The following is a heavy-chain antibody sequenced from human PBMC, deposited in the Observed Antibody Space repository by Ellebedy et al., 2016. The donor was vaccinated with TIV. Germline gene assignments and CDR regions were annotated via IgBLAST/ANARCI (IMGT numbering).Heavy chain of an antibody. CDR3: SRGIAAVMY. CDR1: GFTFSSYY. D-gene: IGHD6-13*01. V-gene: IGHV3-21*01. CDR2: ITGSSSYM. J-gene: IGHJ4*02. Sequence: GESLKISCAASGFTFSSYYMNWVRQAPGKGLEWVSSITGSSSYMFYADSVKGRFTISRDNAKNSLYLQLNSLRAEDTAVYYCSRGIAAVMYWGQGTLVTVSS.